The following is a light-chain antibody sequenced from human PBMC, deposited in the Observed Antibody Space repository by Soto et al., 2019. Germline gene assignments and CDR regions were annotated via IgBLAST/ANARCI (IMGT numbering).Light chain of an antibody. J-gene: IGKJ1*01. CDR2: GAS. V-gene: IGKV3-20*01. CDR1: QSVSSSY. CDR3: QQYGDCPPET. Sequence: ENGLNQSAGALSLSPGERATLSCRASQSVSSSYLAWYQQKPGQAPRLLIYGASSRATGIPDRFSGSGSGTEFTLTISSLQSEDFAVYYCQQYGDCPPETFGQGTKVDIK.